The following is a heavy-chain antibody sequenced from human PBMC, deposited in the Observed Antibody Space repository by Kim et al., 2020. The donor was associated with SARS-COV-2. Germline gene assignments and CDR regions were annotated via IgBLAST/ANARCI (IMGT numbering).Heavy chain of an antibody. J-gene: IGHJ4*02. CDR3: ARDVGDFWSGYYGYFDY. Sequence: GGSLRLSCAASGFTFSSYAMHWVRQAPGKGLEYVSAISSNGGSTYYANSVKGRFTISRDNSKNTLYLQMGSLRAEDMAVYYCARDVGDFWSGYYGYFDYWGQGTLVTVSS. CDR1: GFTFSSYA. CDR2: ISSNGGST. V-gene: IGHV3-64*01. D-gene: IGHD3-3*01.